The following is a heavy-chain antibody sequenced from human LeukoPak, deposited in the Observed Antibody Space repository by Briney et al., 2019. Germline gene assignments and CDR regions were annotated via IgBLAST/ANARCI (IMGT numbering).Heavy chain of an antibody. CDR1: GFTFDDYA. CDR3: ARVKGSGYRNSIDY. J-gene: IGHJ4*02. D-gene: IGHD3-3*01. V-gene: IGHV3-20*04. CDR2: INWNGAST. Sequence: TGGSLRLSCPASGFTFDDYAMNWVRQAPGKGLEWVSGINWNGASTYYRDSVKGRFTISRDNAKNSLYLQMNSLRAEDTALYYCARVKGSGYRNSIDYWGQGTLVTVSS.